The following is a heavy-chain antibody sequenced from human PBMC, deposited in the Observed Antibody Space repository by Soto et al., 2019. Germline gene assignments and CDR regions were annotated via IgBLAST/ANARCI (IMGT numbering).Heavy chain of an antibody. J-gene: IGHJ4*02. CDR3: ARDIAGELSIFDY. V-gene: IGHV1-69*08. CDR1: GGTFSSYS. Sequence: QVQLVQSGAEVKKPGSSVKVSCKASGGTFSSYSISWVRQAPGHWLEWMGRIIPLLGIANYAQNFQGRVTITADKSTRTAYMDLSSLRSEDTAVYYCARDIAGELSIFDYWGQGTLLTVSS. CDR2: IIPLLGIA. D-gene: IGHD3-16*02.